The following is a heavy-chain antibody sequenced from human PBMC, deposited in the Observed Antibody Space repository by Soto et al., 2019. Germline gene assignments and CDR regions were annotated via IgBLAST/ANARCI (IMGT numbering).Heavy chain of an antibody. CDR2: INTDGSST. CDR3: ARSPGGYYID. V-gene: IGHV3-74*01. Sequence: GGSLRLSCADSGFSFSSYWMHWVRQGPGKGLVWVSRINTDGSSTNYADSVKGRFTISRDNAKNTVCLQMNSLRAEDTAVYYCARSPGGYYIDWGQGTMVTVSS. D-gene: IGHD3-9*01. CDR1: GFSFSSYW. J-gene: IGHJ3*01.